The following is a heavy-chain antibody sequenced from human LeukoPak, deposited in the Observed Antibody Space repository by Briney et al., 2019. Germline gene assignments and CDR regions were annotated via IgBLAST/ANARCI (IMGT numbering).Heavy chain of an antibody. V-gene: IGHV3-48*04. Sequence: ETLSLTCTVSGGSISSSSYYWGWIRQPPGKGLEWVSYIGSSSSTIYYADSVKGRFSISRDNAKNSLYLQMNSLRAEDTAVYYCARIGYGSGSYCPFDYWGQGTLVTVSS. CDR1: GGSISSSSYY. CDR2: IGSSSSTI. J-gene: IGHJ4*02. CDR3: ARIGYGSGSYCPFDY. D-gene: IGHD3-10*01.